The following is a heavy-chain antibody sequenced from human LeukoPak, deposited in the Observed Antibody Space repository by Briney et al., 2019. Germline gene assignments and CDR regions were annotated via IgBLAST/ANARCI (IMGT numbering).Heavy chain of an antibody. V-gene: IGHV6-1*01. Sequence: LQTLSLTCAISGDSVSSNSGTWNLIRQSPSRGLEWLGRTYYRSKWYNDYAVSVKSRISISPDTSKKQFSLQLNSVTPEDTAVYYCARGTTGHKMDVWGQGTTVTVSS. J-gene: IGHJ6*02. CDR3: ARGTTGHKMDV. CDR1: GDSVSSNSGT. CDR2: TYYRSKWYN. D-gene: IGHD1-1*01.